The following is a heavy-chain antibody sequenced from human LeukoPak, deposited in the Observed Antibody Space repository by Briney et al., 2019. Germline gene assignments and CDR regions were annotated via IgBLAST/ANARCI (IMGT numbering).Heavy chain of an antibody. CDR1: GGSINNYY. CDR3: ARGYGDNSGAFDI. J-gene: IGHJ3*02. D-gene: IGHD4-23*01. V-gene: IGHV4-59*12. Sequence: SETLSLTLDVSGGSINNYYWSWIRQPPGKGLEWLGYVYYSGSTNYNPSLQSRVTISLDRSKNQFSLKLSSVTAADTAVYFCARGYGDNSGAFDIWGQGTLVTVSS. CDR2: VYYSGST.